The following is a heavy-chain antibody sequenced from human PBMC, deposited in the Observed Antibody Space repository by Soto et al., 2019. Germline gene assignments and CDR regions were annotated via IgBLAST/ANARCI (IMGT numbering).Heavy chain of an antibody. CDR2: IKQDGSEK. D-gene: IGHD4-17*01. CDR1: GFTFSNYY. CDR3: ATFLNGDYTVFHI. V-gene: IGHV3-7*03. Sequence: EVQLVESGGGLVQPGGSLRLSCAASGFTFSNYYMSWVRQAPGKGLEWVASIKQDGSEKHYVDSVKGRFTISRDNAKNSLYLQMNSLRAEDTAVYYCATFLNGDYTVFHIRGQGTMVTVSS. J-gene: IGHJ3*02.